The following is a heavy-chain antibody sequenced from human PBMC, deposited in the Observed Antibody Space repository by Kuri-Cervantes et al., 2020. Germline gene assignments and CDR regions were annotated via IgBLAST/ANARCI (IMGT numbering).Heavy chain of an antibody. D-gene: IGHD3-10*01. CDR1: GGSMSSYY. V-gene: IGHV4-34*01. CDR2: INHSGGT. Sequence: GSLRLSCTVSGGSMSSYYWSWIRQPPGKGLEWIGEINHSGGTNYNPSLKSRVTISVDTSKNQFSLKLSSVTAADTAVYYCARTRKGRSGNYDYWGQGTLVTVSS. J-gene: IGHJ4*02. CDR3: ARTRKGRSGNYDY.